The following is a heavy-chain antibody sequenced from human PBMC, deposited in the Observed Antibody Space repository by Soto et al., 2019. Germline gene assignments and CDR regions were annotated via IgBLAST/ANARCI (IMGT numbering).Heavy chain of an antibody. J-gene: IGHJ4*02. D-gene: IGHD3-16*01. CDR3: ARVDDYIWGSPRSY. CDR1: GGSISSGGYY. V-gene: IGHV4-31*03. Sequence: PSETLSLTCTVSGGSISSGGYYWSWIRQHPGKGLEWIGYIYYSGSTYYSPSLKSRVTISVDTSKNQFSLKLSSVTAADTAVYYCARVDDYIWGSPRSYWGQGTLVTVSS. CDR2: IYYSGST.